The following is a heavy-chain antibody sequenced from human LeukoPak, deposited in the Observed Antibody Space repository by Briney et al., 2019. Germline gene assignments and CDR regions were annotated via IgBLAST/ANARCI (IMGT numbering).Heavy chain of an antibody. D-gene: IGHD3-10*01. V-gene: IGHV4-4*02. CDR2: MYLSGTT. J-gene: IGHJ4*02. Sequence: PSGTLSLTCAVSGGSISSVNLWSWVRQPPGKGLEWIGEMYLSGTTTYNPSLKSRVTISVDKSKNQFSLKLSSVTAADTAVYYCARVRVTRYFDYWGQGTLVTVSS. CDR3: ARVRVTRYFDY. CDR1: GGSISSVNL.